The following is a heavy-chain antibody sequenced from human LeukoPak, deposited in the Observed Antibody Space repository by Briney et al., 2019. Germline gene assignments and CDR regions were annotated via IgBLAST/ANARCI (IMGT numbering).Heavy chain of an antibody. D-gene: IGHD3-3*01. V-gene: IGHV1-2*06. Sequence: GASVKVSCKASGYTFTGYYMHWVRQAPGQGLEWMGRINPNSGGTNYAQKFQGRVTMTRDTSISTAYMELSRLRSDDTAVYYCARDAASPDYDFWSGYYSVGIDYWGQGTLVTVSS. J-gene: IGHJ4*02. CDR2: INPNSGGT. CDR1: GYTFTGYY. CDR3: ARDAASPDYDFWSGYYSVGIDY.